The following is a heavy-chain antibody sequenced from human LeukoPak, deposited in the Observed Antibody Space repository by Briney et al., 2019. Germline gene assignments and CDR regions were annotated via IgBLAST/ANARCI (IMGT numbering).Heavy chain of an antibody. J-gene: IGHJ4*02. Sequence: SETLSLTCTVSGGSISSGGYYWSWIRQHPGKGLEWIGYIYYSGSTYYNPSLKSRVTISVDTFKNQFSLKLSSVTAADTAVYYCARQSIAARDFDYWGQGTLVTVSS. V-gene: IGHV4-31*03. D-gene: IGHD6-6*01. CDR2: IYYSGST. CDR3: ARQSIAARDFDY. CDR1: GGSISSGGYY.